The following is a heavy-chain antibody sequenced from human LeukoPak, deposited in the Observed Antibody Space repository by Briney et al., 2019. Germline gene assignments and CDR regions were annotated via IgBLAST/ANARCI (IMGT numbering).Heavy chain of an antibody. J-gene: IGHJ6*03. V-gene: IGHV4-34*01. CDR2: INHGGST. CDR1: GGSFSGYY. D-gene: IGHD3-3*01. CDR3: ARRYYDFWSGWGDYYDMYV. Sequence: SETLSLTSAVYGGSFSGYYWSWMRPPPGKGGEWRGEINHGGSTNSNPSLKSRVTISVDTSNNQYSLKLRSVPAADTAVYYCARRYYDFWSGWGDYYDMYVWGKGTTVTVSS.